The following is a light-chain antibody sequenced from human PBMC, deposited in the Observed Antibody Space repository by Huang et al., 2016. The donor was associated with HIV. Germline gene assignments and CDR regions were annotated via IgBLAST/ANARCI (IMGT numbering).Light chain of an antibody. J-gene: IGKJ5*01. CDR3: QQYGTLIT. Sequence: VLTQSSCSLSVSPGERASLSCRASQSVGSSYLAWYQQKPGHAPRLLIYGAASRATGISDRFSGSVSETDFTLTISRLEPEDFAVYYCQQYGTLITFGQGTRLDIK. CDR2: GAA. CDR1: QSVGSSY. V-gene: IGKV3-20*01.